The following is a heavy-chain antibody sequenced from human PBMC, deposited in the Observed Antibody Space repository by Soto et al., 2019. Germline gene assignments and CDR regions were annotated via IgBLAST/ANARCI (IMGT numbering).Heavy chain of an antibody. CDR3: ARGTYYYESSGYWGGYFDY. CDR2: MSYDGSNK. CDR1: GFTFSSYA. J-gene: IGHJ4*02. D-gene: IGHD3-22*01. Sequence: QVQLVESGGGVVQPGRSLRLSCAASGFTFSSYAMHWVRQAPGKGLEWVAVMSYDGSNKYYADSVKGRFTISRDNSKNTLYLQMNSLRVEDTAVYHCARGTYYYESSGYWGGYFDYWGQGTLVTVSS. V-gene: IGHV3-30-3*01.